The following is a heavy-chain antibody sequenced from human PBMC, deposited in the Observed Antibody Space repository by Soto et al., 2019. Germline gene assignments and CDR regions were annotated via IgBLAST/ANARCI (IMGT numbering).Heavy chain of an antibody. D-gene: IGHD3-3*01. J-gene: IGHJ4*02. CDR2: IWFDGSNK. CDR1: GITFSNYG. CDR3: ASLTYNDFWSGYSNHSPYFDF. Sequence: QVQLVESGGGVVQPGRSLRLSCATSGITFSNYGMHWVRQAPGKGLEWVAVIWFDGSNKYYADSVKGRCTITRDNSKNYMYLQMNRRRAEDTAVYYCASLTYNDFWSGYSNHSPYFDFWGQGTLVSVSS. V-gene: IGHV3-33*01.